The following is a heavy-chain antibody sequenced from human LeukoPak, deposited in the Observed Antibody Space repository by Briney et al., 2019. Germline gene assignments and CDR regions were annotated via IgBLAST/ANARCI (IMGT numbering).Heavy chain of an antibody. D-gene: IGHD2-2*02. J-gene: IGHJ4*02. Sequence: ASVKVFCKASGYTFSNYGISWLRQAPGQGLEWMGWISVYNGDTNYAQKFQGRVTMTTDRSTNTASLELRSLRSDDTAVYYCARESSVVVVPAAIVYWGQGTLVTVSS. V-gene: IGHV1-18*01. CDR3: ARESSVVVVPAAIVY. CDR1: GYTFSNYG. CDR2: ISVYNGDT.